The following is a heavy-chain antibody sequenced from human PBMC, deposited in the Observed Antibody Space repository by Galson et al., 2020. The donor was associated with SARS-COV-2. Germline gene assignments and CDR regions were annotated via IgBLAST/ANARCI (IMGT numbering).Heavy chain of an antibody. CDR3: AKDSSTRYIDY. Sequence: TGGSLRLSCPASGFTFSSYGMHWVRQAPGKGLEWVALISYDGSNKYYADSVKGRFTISRDDSKNTLYVQMNSLRAEDTAVYYCAKDSSTRYIDYWGQGTLVTVSS. J-gene: IGHJ4*02. V-gene: IGHV3-30*18. CDR2: ISYDGSNK. CDR1: GFTFSSYG. D-gene: IGHD1-1*01.